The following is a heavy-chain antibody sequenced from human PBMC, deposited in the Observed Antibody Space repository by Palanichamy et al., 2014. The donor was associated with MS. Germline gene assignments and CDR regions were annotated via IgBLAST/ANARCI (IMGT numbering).Heavy chain of an antibody. CDR1: GGTFNTQA. CDR2: IIPMFGKS. Sequence: QVQLVQSGAEVKKPGSSVKVSCKASGGTFNTQAISWVRQAPGQGLEWIGGIIPMFGKSNYAQKFQGRVTITADESTTTAYMELRSLGSEDTAVYYCARGPDSTSFYYFYWGQGTLVTVSS. D-gene: IGHD3-22*01. CDR3: ARGPDSTSFYYFY. V-gene: IGHV1-69*01. J-gene: IGHJ4*02.